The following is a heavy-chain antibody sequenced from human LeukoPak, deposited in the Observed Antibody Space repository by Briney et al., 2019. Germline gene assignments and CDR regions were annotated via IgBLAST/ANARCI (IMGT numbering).Heavy chain of an antibody. V-gene: IGHV1-46*01. CDR1: GYTFTSYY. CDR2: INPSVVST. CDR3: ARDRSPKVSSSLDY. D-gene: IGHD6-6*01. Sequence: AAVKVSCKASGYTFTSYYLRSVRHAPGQGLEWMGIINPSVVSTSYAQTLHGRVTMTRETSTSTVYIELSSLRSEDTAVHYCARDRSPKVSSSLDYWGQRPLVTVSS. J-gene: IGHJ4*02.